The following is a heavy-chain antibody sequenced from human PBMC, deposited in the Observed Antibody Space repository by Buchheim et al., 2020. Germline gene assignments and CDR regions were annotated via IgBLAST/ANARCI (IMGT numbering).Heavy chain of an antibody. J-gene: IGHJ4*02. D-gene: IGHD1-26*01. Sequence: QVQLVESGGGVVQPGRSLRLSCAASGFTFSSYAMHWVRQAPGKGLEWVAVISYDGSNKYYADSVKGRFTISRDNSKNTLYLQMNSLRAEETAVYYCASMGIVGAIDYWGQGTL. V-gene: IGHV3-30*04. CDR2: ISYDGSNK. CDR1: GFTFSSYA. CDR3: ASMGIVGAIDY.